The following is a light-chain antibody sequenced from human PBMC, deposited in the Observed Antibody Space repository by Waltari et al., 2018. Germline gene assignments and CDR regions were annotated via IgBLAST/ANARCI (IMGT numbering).Light chain of an antibody. J-gene: IGKJ1*01. Sequence: ETMLTQSPGTPSLSPGGRATLSCRASQSVTNNYLAWYQQTPCQAPRLLIYHASSRATGIPDRFSGDGSGTDFTLTISRLEPEDFAVYYCQQYHSSRVTFGQGTKVEVK. V-gene: IGKV3-20*01. CDR2: HAS. CDR1: QSVTNNY. CDR3: QQYHSSRVT.